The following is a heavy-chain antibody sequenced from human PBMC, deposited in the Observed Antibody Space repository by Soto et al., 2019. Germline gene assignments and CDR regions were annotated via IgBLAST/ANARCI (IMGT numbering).Heavy chain of an antibody. J-gene: IGHJ4*02. V-gene: IGHV5-51*01. D-gene: IGHD2-15*01. Sequence: GESLKISWKGAGYIFTDYWIALVRQLPGQRPEWMGIIYPGDSDTRYSPSFKGQVTISADKSINTAYLQWSSLEVSDTAMYYCTRLISPVAARPSWGQGTLVTVSS. CDR2: IYPGDSDT. CDR1: GYIFTDYW. CDR3: TRLISPVAARPS.